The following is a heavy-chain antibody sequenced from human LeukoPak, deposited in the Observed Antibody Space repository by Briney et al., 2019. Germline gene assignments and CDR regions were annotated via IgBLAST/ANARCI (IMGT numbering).Heavy chain of an antibody. J-gene: IGHJ4*02. V-gene: IGHV4-34*01. CDR1: GGSFSGYY. CDR2: INHSGST. Sequence: SETLSLTCAVYGGSFSGYYWSWIRQPPGKGLEWIGEINHSGSTNYNPSLKSRVTISVDTSKNQFSLKLSSVAAADTAVYYRARARRFFDYWGQGTLVTVSS. CDR3: ARARRFFDY.